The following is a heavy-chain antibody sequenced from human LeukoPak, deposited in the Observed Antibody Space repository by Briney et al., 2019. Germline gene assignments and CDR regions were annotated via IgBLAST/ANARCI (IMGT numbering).Heavy chain of an antibody. V-gene: IGHV2-5*02. CDR2: ISRDDDQ. D-gene: IGHD7-27*01. J-gene: IGHJ5*02. Sequence: KMSGPTLVKPTQTLTLTCTFSGFSPNTGDVGVGWIRQPPGKALEWLALISRDDDQRYSPSLKNRLTITKDTSKNQVVLTMTNMDPVDTATYYCAHTGSPHGDDWFDPWGQGTLVTVSS. CDR1: GFSPNTGDVG. CDR3: AHTGSPHGDDWFDP.